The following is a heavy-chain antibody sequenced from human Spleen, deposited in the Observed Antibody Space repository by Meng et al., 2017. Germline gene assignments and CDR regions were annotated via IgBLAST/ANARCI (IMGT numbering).Heavy chain of an antibody. CDR1: GGSFSGYY. D-gene: IGHD6-19*01. CDR3: AKYSSGWTGTYYFDY. V-gene: IGHV4-34*01. CDR2: INHSGST. J-gene: IGHJ4*02. Sequence: ESLTLSCAVYGGSFSGYYWSWIRQPPEKGLEWIGEINHSGSTNYNPSLKSRVTISVDTSKNQFSLKLSAGTAADTAVYYGAKYSSGWTGTYYFDYWGQGTLVTVSS.